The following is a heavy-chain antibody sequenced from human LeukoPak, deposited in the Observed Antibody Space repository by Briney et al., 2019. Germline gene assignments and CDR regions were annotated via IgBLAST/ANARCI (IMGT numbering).Heavy chain of an antibody. D-gene: IGHD2-2*01. CDR3: AGYCSSTSCYRYLNWFDP. CDR2: IYYSGST. V-gene: IGHV4-31*03. CDR1: GGSISSGGYY. J-gene: IGHJ5*02. Sequence: SQTLSLTCTVSGGSISSGGYYWSWIRQHPGKGLEWIGYIYYSGSTYYNPSLKSRVTISVDTSKNQFSLKLSSVTAADMAVYYCAGYCSSTSCYRYLNWFDPWGQGTLVTVSS.